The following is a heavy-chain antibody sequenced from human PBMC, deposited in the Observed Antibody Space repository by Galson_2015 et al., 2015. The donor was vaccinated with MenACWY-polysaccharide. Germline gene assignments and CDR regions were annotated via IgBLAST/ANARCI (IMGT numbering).Heavy chain of an antibody. CDR2: IRSKTKNYAT. V-gene: IGHV3-73*01. J-gene: IGHJ6*04. CDR3: YCGPDSAGWVDV. Sequence: SLRLSCAASGFTCSASAVHWVRQAPGKGLQWVGRIRSKTKNYATAYTPTGQGRFTVLRDDSKNMAYLQMNSLKTEDTAVYYCYCGPDSAGWVDVLGKGTTVTVSS. D-gene: IGHD2-21*01. CDR1: GFTCSASA.